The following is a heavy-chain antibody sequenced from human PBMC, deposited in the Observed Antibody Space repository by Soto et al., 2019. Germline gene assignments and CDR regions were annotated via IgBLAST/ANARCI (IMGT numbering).Heavy chain of an antibody. V-gene: IGHV3-11*01. CDR1: GYTFSDSY. D-gene: IGHD3-3*01. Sequence: QVQLVESGGDLVKPGGSLRLSCAASGYTFSDSYMSWIRQAPGKGLEWFSYIDTSGTKIYYADSVKGRFTITRDKAKNSLYLEMNSLRDEDTAVYYCASHYDMWSCYLSPVDYWGQGTLVTVSS. J-gene: IGHJ4*02. CDR2: IDTSGTKI. CDR3: ASHYDMWSCYLSPVDY.